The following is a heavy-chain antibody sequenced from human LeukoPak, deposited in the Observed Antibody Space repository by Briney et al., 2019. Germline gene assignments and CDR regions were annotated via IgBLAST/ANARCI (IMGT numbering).Heavy chain of an antibody. J-gene: IGHJ4*02. CDR3: AKDLRTLRGYSYGLEGDY. D-gene: IGHD5-18*01. V-gene: IGHV3-69-1*01. Sequence: XXXAPGXXXXXXSYIXSSNTMYYADSVKGRFTISRDNAKNSLYLQMNSLRAEDTAVYYCAKDLRTLRGYSYGLEGDYWGQGTLVTVSS. CDR2: IXSSNTM.